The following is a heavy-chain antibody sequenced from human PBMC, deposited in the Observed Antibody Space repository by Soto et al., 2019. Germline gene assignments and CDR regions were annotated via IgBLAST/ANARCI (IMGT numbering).Heavy chain of an antibody. CDR2: ISAHNGNT. CDR1: GYTFTSYG. CDR3: ARGRYGEY. Sequence: QVHLVQSGAEVKKPGASVKVSCKGSGYTFTSYGITWVRQAPGQGLEWMGWISAHNGNTDYAQKLQGRVTVTRDTSTSTAYMELRSLRSDDTAVHYCARGRYGEYWGQGALVTVSS. V-gene: IGHV1-18*01. J-gene: IGHJ4*02. D-gene: IGHD3-10*01.